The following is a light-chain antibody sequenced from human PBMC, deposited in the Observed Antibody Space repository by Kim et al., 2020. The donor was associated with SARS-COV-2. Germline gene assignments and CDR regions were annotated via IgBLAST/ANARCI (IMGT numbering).Light chain of an antibody. V-gene: IGLV10-54*02. CDR1: SNIVGNQG. CDR3: SALDSSLSAWV. CDR2: RNN. J-gene: IGLJ3*02. Sequence: QAGLTQPPSVSKGFRQTATLTCTGNSNIVGNQGAAWLQQHQGHPPKLLSYRNNNRPSGISERFSASRSGNTASLTITGLQPEDEADYYCSALDSSLSAWVFGGGTQLTV.